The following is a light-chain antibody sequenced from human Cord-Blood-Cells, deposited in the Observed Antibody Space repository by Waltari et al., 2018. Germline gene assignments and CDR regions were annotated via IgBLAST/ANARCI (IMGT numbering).Light chain of an antibody. V-gene: IGKV3-11*01. CDR3: QQRSNWPIT. CDR1: QSVSSY. CDR2: DAS. Sequence: EIVSTQSPATLSLSPGERATLSCRASQSVSSYLAWYQQKPGQAPRLLIYDASNRATGSPARFSGSCSGTDFTLTISSLEPEDVAVYYCQQRSNWPITFGQGTRLEIK. J-gene: IGKJ5*01.